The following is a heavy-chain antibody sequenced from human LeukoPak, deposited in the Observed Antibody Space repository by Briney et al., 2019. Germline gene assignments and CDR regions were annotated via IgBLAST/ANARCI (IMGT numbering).Heavy chain of an antibody. Sequence: SETLSLTCAVYGGSFSGYYWSWIRQPPGKGLEWIGEINHSGSTNYNPSLKSRVTISVDTSKNQFSLKLSSVTAADTAVYYCARHSGWYDYWGQGTLVTVSS. CDR1: GGSFSGYY. D-gene: IGHD6-19*01. J-gene: IGHJ4*02. V-gene: IGHV4-34*01. CDR2: INHSGST. CDR3: ARHSGWYDY.